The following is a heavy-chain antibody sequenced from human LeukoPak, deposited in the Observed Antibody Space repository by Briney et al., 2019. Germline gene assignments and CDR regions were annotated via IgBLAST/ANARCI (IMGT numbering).Heavy chain of an antibody. CDR1: GFTFDDYA. Sequence: GRSLRLSCAASGFTFDDYAMHWVRQAPGKGLEWVSGISWNSGSIGYADSVKGRFTISRDNAKNSLYLQMNSLRAEDTAVYYCARDGLSHYYYYYYMDVWGKGTTVTVSS. D-gene: IGHD5/OR15-5a*01. J-gene: IGHJ6*03. CDR2: ISWNSGSI. CDR3: ARDGLSHYYYYYYMDV. V-gene: IGHV3-9*01.